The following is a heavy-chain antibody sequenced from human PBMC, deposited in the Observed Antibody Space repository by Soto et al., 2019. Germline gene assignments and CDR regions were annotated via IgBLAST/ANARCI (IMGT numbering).Heavy chain of an antibody. D-gene: IGHD2-15*01. CDR3: ARGIAHCSGGSCYYYYYMDV. CDR1: GGSISSGGYY. V-gene: IGHV4-31*03. Sequence: PSETLSLTCTVSGGSISSGGYYWSWIRQHPGKGLEWIGYIYYSGSTYYNPSLKSRVTISVDTSKNQFSLKLSSVTAADTAVYYCARGIAHCSGGSCYYYYYMDVWGQGTTVTVSS. CDR2: IYYSGST. J-gene: IGHJ6*03.